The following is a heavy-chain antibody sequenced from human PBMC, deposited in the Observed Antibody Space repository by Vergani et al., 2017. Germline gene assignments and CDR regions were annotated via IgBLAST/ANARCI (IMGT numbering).Heavy chain of an antibody. CDR3: ARDGRYYYYMDV. CDR2: ISSSSSTI. CDR1: GFTFSSYS. Sequence: EVQLVESGGGLVQPGGSLRLSCAASGFTFSSYSMNWVRQTPGKGLEWVSYISSSSSTIYYADSVKGRFTISRDNAKNSLYLQMNSLRAEDTAVYYCARDGRYYYYMDVWGKGTTVTVSS. J-gene: IGHJ6*03. V-gene: IGHV3-48*01.